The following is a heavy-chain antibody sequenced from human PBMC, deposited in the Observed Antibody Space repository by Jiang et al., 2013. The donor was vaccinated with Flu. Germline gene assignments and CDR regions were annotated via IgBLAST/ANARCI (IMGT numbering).Heavy chain of an antibody. CDR2: INHSGST. J-gene: IGHJ3*02. CDR3: ARVWSTTFGGVIVPGRAFDI. D-gene: IGHD3-16*02. V-gene: IGHV4-34*01. Sequence: LLKPSETLSLTCAVYGGSFSGYYWSWIRQPPGKGLEWIGEINHSGSTNYNPSLKSRVTISVDTSKNQFSLKLSSVTAADTAVYYCARVWSTTFGGVIVPGRAFDIWGQGTMVTVSS. CDR1: GGSFSGYY.